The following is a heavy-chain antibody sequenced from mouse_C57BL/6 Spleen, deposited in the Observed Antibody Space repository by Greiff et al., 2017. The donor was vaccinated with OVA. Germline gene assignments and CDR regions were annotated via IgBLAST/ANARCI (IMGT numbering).Heavy chain of an antibody. CDR2: IRSKSNNYAT. J-gene: IGHJ4*01. CDR1: GFSFNTYA. D-gene: IGHD2-10*02. Sequence: EVQLVESGGGLVQPKGSLKLSCAASGFSFNTYAMNWVRQAPGKGLEWVARIRSKSNNYATYYADSVKDRFTISRDDSESMLYLQMNNLKTEDTAMYYCVRGYGNYVNYYAMDYWGQGTSVTVSS. V-gene: IGHV10-1*01. CDR3: VRGYGNYVNYYAMDY.